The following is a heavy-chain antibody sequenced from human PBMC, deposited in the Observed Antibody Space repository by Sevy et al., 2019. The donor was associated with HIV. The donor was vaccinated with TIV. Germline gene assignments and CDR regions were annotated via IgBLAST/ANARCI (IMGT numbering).Heavy chain of an antibody. CDR1: GYMFIAYF. Sequence: ASVKVSCKASGYMFIAYFIHWVRQAPGQGLEWVGRINPNSGDTNFAQKFQGRVTMTRDTSIKTAYMELSRLGSDDTAVYSCARVLDYDSSAYYFDYWGQGTLVTVSS. J-gene: IGHJ4*02. CDR3: ARVLDYDSSAYYFDY. CDR2: INPNSGDT. D-gene: IGHD3-22*01. V-gene: IGHV1-2*06.